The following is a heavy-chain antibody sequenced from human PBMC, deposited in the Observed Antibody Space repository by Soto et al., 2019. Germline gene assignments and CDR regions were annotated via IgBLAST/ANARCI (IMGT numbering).Heavy chain of an antibody. J-gene: IGHJ5*02. CDR2: IGADNGDT. CDR1: GYTFSTYG. V-gene: IGHV1-18*01. Sequence: QVQLVQSGAEVKKPGASVKVSCKASGYTFSTYGFSWVRQAPGQGLEWMGWIGADNGDTNYAQNFQGRVTMTTDPSTTTSYMELRSLTSDDTAVYCCARDWKGAEGFDPWGQGTLVTVSS. D-gene: IGHD1-1*01. CDR3: ARDWKGAEGFDP.